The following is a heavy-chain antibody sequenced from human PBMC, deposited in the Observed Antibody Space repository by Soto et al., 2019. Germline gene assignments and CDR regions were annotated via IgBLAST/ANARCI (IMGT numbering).Heavy chain of an antibody. Sequence: GSLRLSCAASGFTFSDYYMTWIRQAPGKGLEWVSYISNSGSTTYYADSVKGRFTISRDNAKNSLYLQMNSLRAEDTAVYYCAKTWRGYSMDYWGQGTLVTVSS. CDR2: ISNSGSTT. CDR3: AKTWRGYSMDY. CDR1: GFTFSDYY. V-gene: IGHV3-11*01. J-gene: IGHJ4*02. D-gene: IGHD3-3*01.